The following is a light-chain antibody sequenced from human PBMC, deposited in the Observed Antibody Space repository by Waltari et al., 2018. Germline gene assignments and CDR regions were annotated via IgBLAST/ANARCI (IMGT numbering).Light chain of an antibody. CDR3: QQYYSNFFT. J-gene: IGKJ3*01. CDR1: QSVSYSSNNRDY. V-gene: IGKV4-1*01. CDR2: WAS. Sequence: DIVLTQSPDSLAVSLVERATLHCHSIQSVSYSSNNRDYLAWYHQKQGQPRKLVIHWASNRECGVTDRFSGSGSGTDFTLTISSMQAEDVAVYYCQQYYSNFFTFGPGTKGDIK.